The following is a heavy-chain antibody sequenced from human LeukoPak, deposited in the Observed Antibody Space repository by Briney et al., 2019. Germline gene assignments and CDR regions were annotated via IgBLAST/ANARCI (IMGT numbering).Heavy chain of an antibody. CDR1: GYTLTELS. CDR3: ATVFDYYDSSGYYFDY. D-gene: IGHD3-22*01. CDR2: FDPEDGET. J-gene: IGHJ4*02. Sequence: ASVTVSCKVSGYTLTELSMHWVRQAPGKGLEWMGGFDPEDGETIYAQKFQGRVTMTEDTSTDTAYMELSSLRSEDTAVYYCATVFDYYDSSGYYFDYWGQGTLVTVSS. V-gene: IGHV1-24*01.